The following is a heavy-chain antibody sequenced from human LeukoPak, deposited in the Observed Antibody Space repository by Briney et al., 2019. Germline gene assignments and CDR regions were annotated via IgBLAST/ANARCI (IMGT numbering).Heavy chain of an antibody. CDR3: ARSLTDDFWSGHNWFDP. J-gene: IGHJ5*02. CDR2: IYTSGST. V-gene: IGHV4-61*02. D-gene: IGHD3-3*01. CDR1: GGSISSGSYY. Sequence: SETLSRTCTVSGGSISSGSYYWSWIGQPAGKGLEWIGRIYTSGSTNYNPSLKSRVTISVDTSKNQFSLKLSSVTAADTAVYYCARSLTDDFWSGHNWFDPWGQGTLVTVSS.